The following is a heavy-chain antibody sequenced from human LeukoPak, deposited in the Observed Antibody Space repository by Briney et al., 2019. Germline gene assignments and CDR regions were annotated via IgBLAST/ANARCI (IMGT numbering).Heavy chain of an antibody. CDR2: ISAYNGNT. V-gene: IGHV1-18*01. CDR1: GYTFTSYG. CDR3: AREVLRSSVRGVIHYFDY. D-gene: IGHD3-10*02. J-gene: IGHJ4*02. Sequence: GASVKVSCKASGYTFTSYGISWVRQAPGQGLEWMGWISAYNGNTNYAQKLQGRVTMTTDTSTSTAYMELRSLRSDDTAVYYCAREVLRSSVRGVIHYFDYWGQGTLVTVSS.